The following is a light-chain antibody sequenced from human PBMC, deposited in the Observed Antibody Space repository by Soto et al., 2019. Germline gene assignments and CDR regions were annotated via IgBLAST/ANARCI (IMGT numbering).Light chain of an antibody. Sequence: LSCRASQSVSSNLAWYQQKPGQAPRLLIYGASTRATGIPARFSGSGSGTEFTLTISSLQSEDFAVYYCQQYNNWLTWTFGQGTKVDIK. CDR3: QQYNNWLTWT. CDR1: QSVSSN. V-gene: IGKV3-15*01. J-gene: IGKJ1*01. CDR2: GAS.